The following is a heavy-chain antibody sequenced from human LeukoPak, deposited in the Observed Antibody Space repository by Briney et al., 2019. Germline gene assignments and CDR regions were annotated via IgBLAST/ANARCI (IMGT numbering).Heavy chain of an antibody. CDR3: ARGYSSSWYRVDFDY. Sequence: GASVKVSCKASGYTFTSYGISWVRQAPGQGLEWMGWISVYNGNTNYAQKLQGRVTMTTDTSTSTAYMELRSLRSDDTAVYYCARGYSSSWYRVDFDYWGQGTLVTVSS. J-gene: IGHJ4*02. D-gene: IGHD6-13*01. V-gene: IGHV1-18*04. CDR1: GYTFTSYG. CDR2: ISVYNGNT.